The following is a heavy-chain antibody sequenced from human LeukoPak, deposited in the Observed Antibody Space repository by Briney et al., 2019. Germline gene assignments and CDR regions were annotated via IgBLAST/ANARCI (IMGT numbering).Heavy chain of an antibody. CDR3: TRSFPGIVGAADF. CDR1: GGSISSYY. CDR2: IHYTGST. V-gene: IGHV4-59*01. Sequence: SETLSLTCTVSGGSISSYYWSWIRQSPGKGLECIGYIHYTGSTNYNPSLKSRVTISVETSKNQFSLKVTSMTAADTGVYYCTRSFPGIVGAADFWGQGTLVTVSS. J-gene: IGHJ4*02. D-gene: IGHD1-26*01.